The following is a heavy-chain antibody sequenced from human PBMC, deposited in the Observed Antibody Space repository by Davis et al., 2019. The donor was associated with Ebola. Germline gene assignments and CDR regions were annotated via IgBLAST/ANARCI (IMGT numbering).Heavy chain of an antibody. CDR2: IYYSGST. CDR3: ARDSVRYDSSGYLPI. Sequence: MPSETLSLTCTVSGGSISSGGYYWSWIRQHPGKGLEWIGYIYYSGSTYYNPSLKSRVTMSVDTSKNQFSLKLSSVTAADTAVYYCARDSVRYDSSGYLPIWGQGTLVTVSS. V-gene: IGHV4-31*03. J-gene: IGHJ4*02. CDR1: GGSISSGGYY. D-gene: IGHD3-22*01.